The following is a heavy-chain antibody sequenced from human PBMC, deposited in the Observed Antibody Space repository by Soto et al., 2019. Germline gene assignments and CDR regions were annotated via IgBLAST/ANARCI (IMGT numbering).Heavy chain of an antibody. CDR2: IFYSGTT. D-gene: IGHD3-3*01. Sequence: SETLSLTCTVSGGSISSFYWTWIRQAPGKGLEWIGYIFYSGTTNYNPSLKSRVTISVDTSKNQFSLKLSSVTAADTAVYYCARDSVLRFLEWKGDYYYYYGMDVWGQGTTVTVSS. J-gene: IGHJ6*02. CDR3: ARDSVLRFLEWKGDYYYYYGMDV. V-gene: IGHV4-59*01. CDR1: GGSISSFY.